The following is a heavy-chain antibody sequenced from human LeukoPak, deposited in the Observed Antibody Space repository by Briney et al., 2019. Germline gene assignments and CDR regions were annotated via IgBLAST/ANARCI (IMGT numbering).Heavy chain of an antibody. CDR2: INPNSGGT. Sequence: ASVKVSCKASGYTFTGYYMHWVRQAPGQGLEWMGWINPNSGGTNYAQKFQGRVTMPRDTSISTAYMELSRLRSDDTAVYYCASSSPYSSGWYDDYYYYGMDVWGQGTTVTVSS. J-gene: IGHJ6*02. D-gene: IGHD6-19*01. CDR3: ASSSPYSSGWYDDYYYYGMDV. V-gene: IGHV1-2*02. CDR1: GYTFTGYY.